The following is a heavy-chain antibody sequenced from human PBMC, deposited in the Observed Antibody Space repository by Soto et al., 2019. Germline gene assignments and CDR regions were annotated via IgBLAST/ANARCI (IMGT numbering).Heavy chain of an antibody. CDR3: ARLSGIYYSGMDV. CDR1: GGSFSGYY. D-gene: IGHD3-10*01. V-gene: IGHV4-34*01. J-gene: IGHJ6*02. CDR2: INHSGST. Sequence: QVQLQQWGAGLLKPSETLSLTCAVYGGSFSGYYWNWIRQPPGKGLEWIGEINHSGSTNYNPSLNSRATLSVDPSKTHFSLKLSSVTAADTAVYYCARLSGIYYSGMDVWGQGTTVTVSS.